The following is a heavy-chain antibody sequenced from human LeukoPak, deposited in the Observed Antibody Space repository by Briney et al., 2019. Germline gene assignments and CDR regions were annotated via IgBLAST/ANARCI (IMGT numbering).Heavy chain of an antibody. V-gene: IGHV3-23*01. D-gene: IGHD6-19*01. J-gene: IGHJ4*02. CDR3: AKVRLSGWHYGDLDH. CDR2: ISGSGDSA. Sequence: PGGSLRLSCAASGFTFSNYAMSWVRQAPGKGLELVSSISGSGDSAYYIDSVKGRFTISRDNSKNTLYLQMNSLRAEDTAVYYCAKVRLSGWHYGDLDHWGQGTLVTVSS. CDR1: GFTFSNYA.